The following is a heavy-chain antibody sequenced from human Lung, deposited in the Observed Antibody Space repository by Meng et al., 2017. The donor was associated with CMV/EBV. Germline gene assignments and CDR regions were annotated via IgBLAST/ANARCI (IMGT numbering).Heavy chain of an antibody. Sequence: SVXVSXKASEGTFNNYAVNWVRQAPGQGLEWVGGFIPIPGVASYAQKFQGRVTISAGVSTDTAYMELTHLGFQDTAIYYCAGVASRAYSFGSFDSWGQGXLVTVSS. CDR3: AGVASRAYSFGSFDS. J-gene: IGHJ4*02. CDR1: EGTFNNYA. CDR2: FIPIPGVA. V-gene: IGHV1-69*10. D-gene: IGHD1-26*01.